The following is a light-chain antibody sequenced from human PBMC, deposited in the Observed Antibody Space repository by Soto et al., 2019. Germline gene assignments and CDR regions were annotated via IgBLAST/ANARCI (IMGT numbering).Light chain of an antibody. J-gene: IGKJ1*01. CDR3: QQFGSSPWT. CDR2: GAS. Sequence: EIVLTQSPGTLSLSPGERATLSCRASQSVSSSYLAWYQQKPGQAPRLLIYGASSRAAGIPDRFSGSGSGTDFTLTISILEPEDFAVYYFQQFGSSPWTFGQGTKVDIK. V-gene: IGKV3-20*01. CDR1: QSVSSSY.